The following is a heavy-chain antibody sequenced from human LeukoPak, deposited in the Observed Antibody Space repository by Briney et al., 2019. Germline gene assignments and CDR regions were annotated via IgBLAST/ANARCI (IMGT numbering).Heavy chain of an antibody. CDR1: GYTFTGYY. CDR3: ASGGDPLFYLYWFDP. D-gene: IGHD2-21*02. Sequence: ASVKVSCKASGYTFTGYYMHWVRQAPGQGLEWMGWINPNSGGTNYAQKSQGRVTMTRDTSISTAYMELSRLRSDDTAVYYCASGGDPLFYLYWFDPWGQGTPVTVSS. J-gene: IGHJ5*02. CDR2: INPNSGGT. V-gene: IGHV1-2*02.